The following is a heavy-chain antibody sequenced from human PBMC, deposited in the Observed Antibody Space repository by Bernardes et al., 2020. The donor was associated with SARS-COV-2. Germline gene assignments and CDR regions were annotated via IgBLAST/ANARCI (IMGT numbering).Heavy chain of an antibody. D-gene: IGHD6-13*01. CDR3: ARHSQQPGTFDT. V-gene: IGHV4-39*01. CDR2: IFYSGRP. J-gene: IGHJ5*02. Sequence: SETLSLTCSVSGGSISGSSYYWAWIRQSPGKGLEWIATIFYSGRPYHNPSLNSRVTISVDTSKNLFSLNLMSVTAADTALYYCARHSQQPGTFDTWGQGILVTVSS. CDR1: GGSISGSSYY.